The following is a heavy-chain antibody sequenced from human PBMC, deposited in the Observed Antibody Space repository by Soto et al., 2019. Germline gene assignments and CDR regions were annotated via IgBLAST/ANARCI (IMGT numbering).Heavy chain of an antibody. Sequence: PSATPSLTYTVSGGSISSYYWSWIRQPPGKGLEWIGYIYYSGSTNYNPSLKSRVTISVDTSKNQFSLKLSSVTAADTAVYYCARAFGLFWLESPPRGNWFYSWGQGTLGTV. CDR1: GGSISSYY. J-gene: IGHJ5*01. CDR2: IYYSGST. V-gene: IGHV4-59*01. D-gene: IGHD3-3*01. CDR3: ARAFGLFWLESPPRGNWFYS.